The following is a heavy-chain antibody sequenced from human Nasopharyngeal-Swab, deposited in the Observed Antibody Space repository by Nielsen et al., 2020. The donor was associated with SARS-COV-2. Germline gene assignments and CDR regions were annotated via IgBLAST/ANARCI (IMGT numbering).Heavy chain of an antibody. CDR1: GYTFTSYA. J-gene: IGHJ4*02. D-gene: IGHD5-24*01. CDR2: IIPIFGTA. V-gene: IGHV1-69*13. CDR3: ATQGRDGYNLAAPYYFDY. Sequence: SVKVSCKASGYTFTSYAMNWVRQAPGQGLEWMGGIIPIFGTANYAQKFQGRVTITADGSTSTAYMELSSLRSEDTAVYYCATQGRDGYNLAAPYYFDYWGQGTLVTVSS.